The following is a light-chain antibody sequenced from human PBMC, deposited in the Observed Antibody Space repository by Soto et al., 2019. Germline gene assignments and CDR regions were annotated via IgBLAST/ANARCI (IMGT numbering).Light chain of an antibody. CDR1: QSVSGN. CDR2: GAS. CDR3: QQYNNWPPIT. J-gene: IGKJ5*01. Sequence: EIVMTQSPATLSVSPRERATLSCRASQSVSGNLAWYQQIPGQAPRLLIYGASTRATGIPARFSGSGSGTEFPLTISSLQSEDFAVYYCQQYNNWPPITFGQGTRLEIK. V-gene: IGKV3-15*01.